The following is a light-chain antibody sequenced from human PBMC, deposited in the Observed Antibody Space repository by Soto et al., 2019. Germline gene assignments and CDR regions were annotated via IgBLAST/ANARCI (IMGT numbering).Light chain of an antibody. V-gene: IGKV1-5*03. CDR2: KAS. CDR1: QSISNY. J-gene: IGKJ1*01. CDR3: KHCDSYWT. Sequence: DIQLTQSPSTLSASVGDRVTITCRASQSISNYLAWYQQKPGKAPKVLIYKASSLESGVPSSFSGSGSGTELTLNITSLQHDVFAAYYCKHCDSYWTFGQGTKVDIK.